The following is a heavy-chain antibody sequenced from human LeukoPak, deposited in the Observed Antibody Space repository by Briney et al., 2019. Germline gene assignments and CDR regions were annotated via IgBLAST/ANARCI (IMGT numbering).Heavy chain of an antibody. CDR1: GFTFSGYW. Sequence: GGSLRLSCAASGFTFSGYWMSWVRQAPGKGLEWVANVKEDGSEKYYVDSVKGRFTISRDDAKNSLYLQMNSLRAEDTAVYYCARGFDSYNGMDVWGQGTTVTVSS. CDR3: ARGFDSYNGMDV. J-gene: IGHJ6*02. V-gene: IGHV3-7*01. D-gene: IGHD3-9*01. CDR2: VKEDGSEK.